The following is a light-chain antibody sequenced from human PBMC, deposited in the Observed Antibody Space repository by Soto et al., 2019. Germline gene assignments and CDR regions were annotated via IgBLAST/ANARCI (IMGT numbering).Light chain of an antibody. CDR3: QQYNNWLWT. CDR1: QSVSSD. CDR2: SAS. J-gene: IGKJ1*01. Sequence: EIVMTQSPATLSVSPGERATLSCRASQSVSSDLAWYHQKPGQAPRLLIYSASTRATGIPARFSSSGSGTEFTLTINSLQSEDFAVYYCQQYNNWLWTFGQGTKVDIK. V-gene: IGKV3-15*01.